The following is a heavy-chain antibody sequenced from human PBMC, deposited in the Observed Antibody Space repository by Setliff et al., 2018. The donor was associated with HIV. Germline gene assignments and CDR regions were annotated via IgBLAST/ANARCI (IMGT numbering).Heavy chain of an antibody. CDR3: ASEAWTSYRSSSGYYYYYMDV. J-gene: IGHJ6*03. CDR2: INHSGST. V-gene: IGHV4-34*01. D-gene: IGHD6-6*01. CDR1: GGSFSGYN. Sequence: SETLSLTCAVYGGSFSGYNWSWIRQLPGKGLEWIGEINHSGSTNYNPSLKTRVTISVDTSKNQFSLKLSSVTAADTAVYFCASEAWTSYRSSSGYYYYYMDVWGKGTAVTVSS.